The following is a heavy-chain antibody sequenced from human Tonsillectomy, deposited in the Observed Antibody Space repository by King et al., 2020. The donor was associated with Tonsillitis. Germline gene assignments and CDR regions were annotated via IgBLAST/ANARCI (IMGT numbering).Heavy chain of an antibody. V-gene: IGHV3-23*04. CDR1: GFTFSNYA. Sequence: VQLVESGGGLVQPGGFLRLSCAASGFTFSNYAMTWVRQAPGKGLEWVSYISTHGGTTYYADSVKGRFTISRDNSKNTLYLQMNSLRAEDTAVYYCAKDLQWELPHDSWGQGTLVTVSS. D-gene: IGHD1-26*01. CDR2: ISTHGGTT. J-gene: IGHJ4*02. CDR3: AKDLQWELPHDS.